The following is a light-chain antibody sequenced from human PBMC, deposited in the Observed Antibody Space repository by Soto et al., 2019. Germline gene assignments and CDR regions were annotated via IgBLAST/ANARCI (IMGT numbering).Light chain of an antibody. CDR1: QKTGLAY. CDR2: GTA. V-gene: IGKV3-20*01. Sequence: EIVLTQSRGTMSLSPGETSTTSGMASQKTGLAYLAWYQKRPGQAPRLLLSGTAGRASGIPDRFSGSGSGADFTLTISRLEPEDFAVYYCQQYARSPWTFGQGTKVDTK. CDR3: QQYARSPWT. J-gene: IGKJ1*01.